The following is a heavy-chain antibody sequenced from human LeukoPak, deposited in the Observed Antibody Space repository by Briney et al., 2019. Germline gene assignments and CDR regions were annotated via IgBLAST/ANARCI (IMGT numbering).Heavy chain of an antibody. J-gene: IGHJ4*02. CDR1: GGSFSGYY. CDR2: INHSGST. V-gene: IGHV4-34*01. D-gene: IGHD3-22*01. Sequence: SETLSLTCAVYGGSFSGYYWSWIRQPPGKGLEWIGEINHSGSTNYSPSLKSRVTISVDTSKNQFSLKLSSVTAADTAVYYCARVPVNDITMIAGWGQGTLVTVSS. CDR3: ARVPVNDITMIAG.